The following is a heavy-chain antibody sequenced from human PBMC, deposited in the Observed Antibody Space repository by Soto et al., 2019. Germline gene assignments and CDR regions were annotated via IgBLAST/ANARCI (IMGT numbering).Heavy chain of an antibody. CDR1: GFTFSSYA. D-gene: IGHD3-22*01. CDR2: ISGSGSTI. J-gene: IGHJ4*02. CDR3: AKVFYYYDSRGYYYFDY. V-gene: IGHV3-23*01. Sequence: LRLSCAASGFTFSSYAVSCVRPAPRQRPEWISSISGSGSTIYYAESVKGRFTISRDNSKNTRYLQMSSLRAEDTAIYYWAKVFYYYDSRGYYYFDYWGQGAVVPVAP.